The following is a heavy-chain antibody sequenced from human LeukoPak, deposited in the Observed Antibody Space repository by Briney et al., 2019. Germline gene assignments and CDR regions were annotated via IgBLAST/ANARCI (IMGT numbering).Heavy chain of an antibody. J-gene: IGHJ4*02. CDR1: GCTFKNHW. CDR2: IKENGTQR. D-gene: IGHD1-26*01. V-gene: IGHV3-7*01. CDR3: VRGEWDLDY. Sequence: PGGSLTLSCAASGCTFKNHWMAWVRLAPGKGLEWVAHIKENGTQRYNVDVVKGRFTISRHGAKNSLYLQMNSLTEEYKAVFYCVRGEWDLDYWGQGILVTVSS.